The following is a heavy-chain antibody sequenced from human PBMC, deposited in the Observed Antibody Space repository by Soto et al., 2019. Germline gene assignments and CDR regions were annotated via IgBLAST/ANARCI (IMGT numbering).Heavy chain of an antibody. CDR2: ISAYNGDK. CDR1: GYTFINYG. V-gene: IGHV1-18*01. D-gene: IGHD3-22*01. J-gene: IGHJ4*02. Sequence: GSVKVYFKASGYTFINYGLSLVRQAPGQGLEWMGWISAYNGDKKYAQNVQGRVTLTTDTSTSTAYMEMRTLRSDDTAVYYCARDLVVSTFDYWGQGTMVTVSS. CDR3: ARDLVVSTFDY.